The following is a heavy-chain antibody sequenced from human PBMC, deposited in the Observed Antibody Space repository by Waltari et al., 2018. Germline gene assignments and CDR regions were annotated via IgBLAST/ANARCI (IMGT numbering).Heavy chain of an antibody. V-gene: IGHV3-15*01. D-gene: IGHD1-26*01. J-gene: IGHJ6*02. CDR2: IKSKTYGGKT. CDR1: GFTFSNAW. Sequence: EVQLVESGGGLVKPGGSLRLSCAASGFTFSNAWMSWVRQAPGKGLEWVGRIKSKTYGGKTDDAAPAKGRFTISRDDSKNTLYLQMNSLKAEDTAVYYCTTGLWELSLYYGMDVWGQGTTVTVSS. CDR3: TTGLWELSLYYGMDV.